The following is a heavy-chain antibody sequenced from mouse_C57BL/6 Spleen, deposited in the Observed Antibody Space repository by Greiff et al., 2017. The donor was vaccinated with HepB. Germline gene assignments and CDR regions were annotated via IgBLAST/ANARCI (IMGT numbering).Heavy chain of an antibody. D-gene: IGHD2-4*01. CDR2: IYPGDGDT. CDR3: ARRGTLYYDYDWYFDV. Sequence: QVQLQQSGAELVKPGASVKISCKASGYAFSSYWMNWVKQRPGKGLEWIGQIYPGDGDTNYNGKFKGKATLTADKSSSTAYMQLSSLTSEDSAVYFCARRGTLYYDYDWYFDVWGTGTTVTVSS. J-gene: IGHJ1*03. V-gene: IGHV1-80*01. CDR1: GYAFSSYW.